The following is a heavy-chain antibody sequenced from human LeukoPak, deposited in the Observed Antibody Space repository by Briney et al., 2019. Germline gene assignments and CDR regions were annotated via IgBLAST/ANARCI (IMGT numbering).Heavy chain of an antibody. CDR1: GFTFSSYS. V-gene: IGHV3-21*01. D-gene: IGHD3-3*01. CDR2: ISSSSSYI. J-gene: IGHJ3*02. CDR3: ARKRQFLERSIGAFDI. Sequence: GGSLRLSCAASGFTFSSYSMNWVRQAPGKGLEWVSSISSSSSYIYYADSVKGRFTISRDNAKNSLYLQMNSLRAEDTAVYYCARKRQFLERSIGAFDIWGQGTMVTVSS.